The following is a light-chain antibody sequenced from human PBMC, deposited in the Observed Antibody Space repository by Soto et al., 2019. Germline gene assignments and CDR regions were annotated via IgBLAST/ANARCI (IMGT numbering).Light chain of an antibody. CDR2: DAS. CDR3: HQYYKWPLT. J-gene: IGKJ4*01. V-gene: IGKV3-11*01. CDR1: QSVSSY. Sequence: EIVLTQSPGTLSLSPGERATLSCRASQSVSSYLAWYQQKPGQAPRLLIYDASNRATGIPARFSGSGSGTDFTLTISSLLSEDFAVYYCHQYYKWPLTFGGGTKVDIK.